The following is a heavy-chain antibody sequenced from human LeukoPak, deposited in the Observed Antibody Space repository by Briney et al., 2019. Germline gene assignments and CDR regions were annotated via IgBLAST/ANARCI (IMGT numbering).Heavy chain of an antibody. CDR2: INWNSGII. CDR3: EKNFGPPTYHYDTGVFSGAFYS. Sequence: GGSLRLSCAASGFSFGDYAMHWVRQAPGKGLEWVSSINWNSGIIDHADSVKGRFTISRDNAKNSLYLQMNSLRAEDTAFYYCEKNFGPPTYHYDTGVFSGAFYSGGQGTLFPFSS. CDR1: GFSFGDYA. V-gene: IGHV3-9*01. J-gene: IGHJ4*02. D-gene: IGHD3-22*01.